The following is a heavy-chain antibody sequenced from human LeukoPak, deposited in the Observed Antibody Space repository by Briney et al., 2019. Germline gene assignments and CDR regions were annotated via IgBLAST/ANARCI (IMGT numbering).Heavy chain of an antibody. V-gene: IGHV3-20*04. D-gene: IGHD2-2*01. Sequence: GGSLRLSCTASGFAFDEHGMSWVRQVPGKGLEWVSGINWSGGSTGYADPLRGRFTISRDNAKNSLYLQMDSLRAEDTALYYCARAPITSPIYFDSWGQGTLVTVSS. CDR1: GFAFDEHG. CDR2: INWSGGST. J-gene: IGHJ4*02. CDR3: ARAPITSPIYFDS.